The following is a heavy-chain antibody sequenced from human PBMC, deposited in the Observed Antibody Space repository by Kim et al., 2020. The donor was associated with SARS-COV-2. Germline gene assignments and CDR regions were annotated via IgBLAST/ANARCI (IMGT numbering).Heavy chain of an antibody. Sequence: SVKVSCKASGGTFSSYAISWVRQAPGQGLEWMGGIIPIFGTANYAQKFQGRVTITADESTSTAYMELSSLRSEDTAVYYCAGKTRERGYSGYAVQGGGHVVVTAGYGMDVWGQGTTVTVSS. D-gene: IGHD5-12*01. CDR1: GGTFSSYA. CDR2: IIPIFGTA. J-gene: IGHJ6*02. V-gene: IGHV1-69*13. CDR3: AGKTRERGYSGYAVQGGGHVVVTAGYGMDV.